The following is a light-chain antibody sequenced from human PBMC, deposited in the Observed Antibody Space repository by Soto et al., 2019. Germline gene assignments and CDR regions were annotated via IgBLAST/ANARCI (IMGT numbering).Light chain of an antibody. CDR3: QQYENLPT. CDR2: DAS. CDR1: QNINNY. Sequence: IQLTQSPSFLSASVGDRVTITCRASQNINNYLNGYQQKPGRAPKLLIYDASNLEAGVPSRFRGSGSGTDFTFTISRLQPEDIATYYCQQYENLPTFGQGTRLENK. J-gene: IGKJ5*01. V-gene: IGKV1-33*01.